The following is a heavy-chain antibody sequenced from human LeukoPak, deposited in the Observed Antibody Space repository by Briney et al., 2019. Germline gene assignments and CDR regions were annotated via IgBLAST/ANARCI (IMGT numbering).Heavy chain of an antibody. J-gene: IGHJ4*02. Sequence: ASVKVSCKTSGYSFTNYDINWLRQATGQGPEWMGWVNADAGTTGYAQKFQGRVTMTRDTSRSTAYMELRSLTSEGTAVYYCARVWGPTPIHYFDYWGQGTLVTVSS. D-gene: IGHD3-16*01. CDR1: GYSFTNYD. V-gene: IGHV1-8*02. CDR3: ARVWGPTPIHYFDY. CDR2: VNADAGTT.